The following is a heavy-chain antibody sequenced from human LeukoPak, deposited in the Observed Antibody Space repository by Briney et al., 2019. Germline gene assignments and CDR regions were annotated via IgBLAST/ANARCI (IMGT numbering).Heavy chain of an antibody. CDR1: GYSFTSYW. Sequence: GESLKISCKASGYSFTSYWIGWVRQMPGKGLEWMGINYPGDSDTRYNPSFQGQVTMSVDKSISTAYLQWSSLKASDTAIYYCARQSPFDIWGQGTMVTVSS. V-gene: IGHV5-51*01. J-gene: IGHJ3*02. CDR2: NYPGDSDT. CDR3: ARQSPFDI.